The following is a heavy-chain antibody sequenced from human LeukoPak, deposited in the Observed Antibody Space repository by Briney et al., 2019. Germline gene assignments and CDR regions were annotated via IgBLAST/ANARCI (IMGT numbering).Heavy chain of an antibody. V-gene: IGHV1-18*01. Sequence: ASVKVSCKASGGTFSSYGISWVRQAPGQGLEWMGWISAYNGNTNYAQKLQGRVTMTTDTSTSTAYMELRSLRSDDTAVYYCARTERITMIVVDPDAFDIWGQGTMVTVSS. D-gene: IGHD3-22*01. CDR1: GGTFSSYG. J-gene: IGHJ3*02. CDR2: ISAYNGNT. CDR3: ARTERITMIVVDPDAFDI.